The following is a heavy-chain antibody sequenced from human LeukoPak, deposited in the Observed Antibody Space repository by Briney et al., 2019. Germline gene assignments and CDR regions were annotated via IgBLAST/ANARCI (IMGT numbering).Heavy chain of an antibody. V-gene: IGHV3-9*01. CDR3: AKDIYSSSSGAFDY. Sequence: GRSLRLSCAASGFTFDDYAMHWVRQAPGKGLEWVSGISWNSGSIGYADSVKGRFTISRDNAKNSLYLQMNSLRAEDTALYYCAKDIYSSSSGAFDYWGQGTLVTVSS. CDR2: ISWNSGSI. D-gene: IGHD6-6*01. J-gene: IGHJ4*02. CDR1: GFTFDDYA.